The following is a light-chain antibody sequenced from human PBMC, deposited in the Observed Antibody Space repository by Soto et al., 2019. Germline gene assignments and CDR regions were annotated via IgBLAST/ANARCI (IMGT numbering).Light chain of an antibody. CDR2: GAS. CDR3: KQYGSSGT. V-gene: IGKV3-20*01. CDR1: QSVSSSY. J-gene: IGKJ1*01. Sequence: EIVLTQSPGTLSLSPGERATLSCRASQSVSSSYLAWYQQKPGQAPRIFIYGASSRATGIPDRFSGSGSGTDFTLTISRLEHEDFAVYYCKQYGSSGTFGQGTKVDIK.